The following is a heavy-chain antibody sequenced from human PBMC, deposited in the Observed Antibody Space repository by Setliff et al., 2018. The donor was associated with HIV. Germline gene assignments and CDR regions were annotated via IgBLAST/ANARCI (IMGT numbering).Heavy chain of an antibody. J-gene: IGHJ5*02. CDR3: ARHPYYYDSSGYHAPNWFDP. CDR1: GGPFTNHG. V-gene: IGHV4-34*01. CDR2: IDNRGGY. D-gene: IGHD3-22*01. Sequence: SETLSLTCAAYGGPFTNHGWNWIRQSPGKGLEWIGEIDNRGGYNYNPSFSSRVTISVDASKRQFSLKLRSVTPEDSAVYYCARHPYYYDSSGYHAPNWFDPWGQGTLVTVSS.